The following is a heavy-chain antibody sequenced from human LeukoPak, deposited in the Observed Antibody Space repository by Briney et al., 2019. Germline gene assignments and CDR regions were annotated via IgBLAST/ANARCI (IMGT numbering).Heavy chain of an antibody. CDR2: INPNSGGT. CDR3: ARDGSSSGGMDV. J-gene: IGHJ4*02. D-gene: IGHD6-25*01. CDR1: GYTFTNYY. Sequence: GASVKVSCKASGYTFTNYYMHWVRQAPGQGLEWMGRINPNSGGTNYAQKFQGRVTMTRDTSSSTAYMDLSRLRSDDTAVYYCARDGSSSGGMDVWGQGTLVTVSS. V-gene: IGHV1-2*06.